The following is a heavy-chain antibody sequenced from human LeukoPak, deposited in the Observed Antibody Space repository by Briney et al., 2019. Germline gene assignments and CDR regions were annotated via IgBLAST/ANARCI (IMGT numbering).Heavy chain of an antibody. CDR1: GFTFRTYA. D-gene: IGHD1-14*01. Sequence: GGSLRLSCAASGFTFRTYAMSWVRQAPGKGLEWVSTISGSGNGTYYADSVKGRFTISRDNSKNTLYLQMNSLRAEDTAVYYCSKERLRITGGAFDIWGQGTMVTVSS. J-gene: IGHJ3*02. V-gene: IGHV3-23*01. CDR3: SKERLRITGGAFDI. CDR2: ISGSGNGT.